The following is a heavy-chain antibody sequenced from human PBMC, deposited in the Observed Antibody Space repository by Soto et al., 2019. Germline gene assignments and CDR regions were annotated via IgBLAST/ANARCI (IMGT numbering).Heavy chain of an antibody. CDR1: GGTFSSYA. Sequence: GASVKVSCKASGGTFSSYAISWVRQAPGQGLEWMGGIIPIFGTANYAQKFQGRVTITADKSTSTAYMELSSLRSEDTAVYYCASFRYSGSYLPSYYGMDVWGQGATVTVSS. V-gene: IGHV1-69*06. CDR2: IIPIFGTA. J-gene: IGHJ6*02. CDR3: ASFRYSGSYLPSYYGMDV. D-gene: IGHD1-26*01.